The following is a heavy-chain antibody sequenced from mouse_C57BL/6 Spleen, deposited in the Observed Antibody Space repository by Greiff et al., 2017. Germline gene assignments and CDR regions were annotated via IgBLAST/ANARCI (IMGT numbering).Heavy chain of an antibody. D-gene: IGHD2-5*01. CDR1: GFTITNTY. J-gene: IGHJ4*01. V-gene: IGHV14-3*01. CDR2: IDPANGNT. CDR3: ATYYSNYGAMDY. Sequence: EVQLQQSVAELVRPGASVKLSCTASGFTITNTYMHWVKQRPEQCLEWIGRIDPANGNTKYAPKFQVKATITAATSSNTAYLQLSSLTSEDTAIYYCATYYSNYGAMDYWGQGTSVTVSS.